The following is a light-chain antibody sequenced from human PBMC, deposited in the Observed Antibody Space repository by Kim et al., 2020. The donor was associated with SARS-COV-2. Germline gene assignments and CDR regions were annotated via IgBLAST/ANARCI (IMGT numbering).Light chain of an antibody. V-gene: IGKV1-27*01. CDR1: QGISNS. CDR2: GAS. CDR3: QKYNSAPWT. Sequence: DIQIAQSPSSLSASVGDRVTITCRARQGISNSLAWYRQKPGKVPMLLIYGASTLRSGVPSRFRGSGSGTDFTLTISSLQPEDAATYYCQKYNSAPWTFGQRTKVDIK. J-gene: IGKJ1*01.